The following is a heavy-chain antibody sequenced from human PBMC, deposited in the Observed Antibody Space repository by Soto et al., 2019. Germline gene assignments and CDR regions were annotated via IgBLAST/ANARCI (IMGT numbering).Heavy chain of an antibody. D-gene: IGHD3-22*01. CDR2: IYSGGST. Sequence: GGSLRLSCAASGFTVSSNYMSWVRQAPGKGLEWVSVIYSGGSTYYADSVKGRFTISRDNSKNTLYLQMNSLRAEDTAVYYCAREYYDSSGYYYGYYYYGMDVWGQGTTVTVSS. CDR1: GFTVSSNY. J-gene: IGHJ6*02. CDR3: AREYYDSSGYYYGYYYYGMDV. V-gene: IGHV3-53*01.